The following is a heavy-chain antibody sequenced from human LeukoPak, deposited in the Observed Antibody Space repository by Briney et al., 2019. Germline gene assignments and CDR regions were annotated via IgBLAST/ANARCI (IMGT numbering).Heavy chain of an antibody. Sequence: SQTLSLTCAVSGGSISSGGYSWSWIRQPPGKGLEWIGYIYHSGSTYYNPSLKSRVTISVDRSKNQFSLKLSSVTAADTAVYYCASAAVYSGFDYRGQGTLVTVSS. V-gene: IGHV4-30-2*01. CDR1: GGSISSGGYS. J-gene: IGHJ4*02. CDR2: IYHSGST. D-gene: IGHD2-8*01. CDR3: ASAAVYSGFDY.